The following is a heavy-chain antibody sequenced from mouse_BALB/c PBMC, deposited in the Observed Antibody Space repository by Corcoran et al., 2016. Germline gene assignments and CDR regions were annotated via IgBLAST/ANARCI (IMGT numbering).Heavy chain of an antibody. Sequence: EVQLQQSGPELLKPGASVKISCKASGYTFTAYNMHWVKQSHGKSLEWIGYIYPYNGGTGYNQKFKSKATLTVDNYSSTAYMALRSLTSEDSAVYYCARAGGRYFDVWGAGTTVTVSS. V-gene: IGHV1S29*02. CDR2: IYPYNGGT. J-gene: IGHJ1*01. CDR3: ARAGGRYFDV. D-gene: IGHD3-3*01. CDR1: GYTFTAYN.